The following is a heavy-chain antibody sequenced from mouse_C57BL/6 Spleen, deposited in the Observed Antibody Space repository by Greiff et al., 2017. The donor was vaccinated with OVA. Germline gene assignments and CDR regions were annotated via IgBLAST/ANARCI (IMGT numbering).Heavy chain of an antibody. D-gene: IGHD1-1*01. CDR3: AREGPYGGSYFDY. Sequence: VQLQQSGAELVKPGASVKISCKASGYAFSSYWMHWVKQRPGQGLEWIGQIYPGDGDTNYNGKFKGKATLTVDKSSSTAYMQLSSLTSEDSAVFICAREGPYGGSYFDYWGQGTTLTVSS. V-gene: IGHV1-80*01. CDR2: IYPGDGDT. J-gene: IGHJ2*01. CDR1: GYAFSSYW.